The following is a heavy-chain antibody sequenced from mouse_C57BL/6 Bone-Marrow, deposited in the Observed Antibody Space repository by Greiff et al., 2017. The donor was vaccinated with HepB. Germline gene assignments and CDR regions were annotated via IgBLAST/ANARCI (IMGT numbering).Heavy chain of an antibody. CDR2: IDPSDSYT. J-gene: IGHJ4*01. D-gene: IGHD2-10*02. CDR3: AEYGNGYYAMDY. V-gene: IGHV1-59*01. Sequence: QVHVKQPGAELVRPGTSVKLSCKASGYTFTSYWMHWVKQRPGQGLEWIGVIDPSDSYTNYNQKFKGKATLTVDTSSSTAYMQLSSLTSEDSAVYYCAEYGNGYYAMDYWGQGTSVTVSS. CDR1: GYTFTSYW.